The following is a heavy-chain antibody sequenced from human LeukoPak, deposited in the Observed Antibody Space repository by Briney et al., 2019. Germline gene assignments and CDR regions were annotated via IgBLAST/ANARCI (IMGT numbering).Heavy chain of an antibody. V-gene: IGHV4-38-2*01. J-gene: IGHJ4*02. CDR3: ARHRYCSSTSCQGSDY. Sequence: PSETLSLTCAVSGYSISSGYYWGWIRQPPGKGLEWIGSIYHSGSTYYNPSLKSRATISVDTSKNQFSLKLSSVTAADTAVYYCARHRYCSSTSCQGSDYWGQGTLVTVSS. CDR2: IYHSGST. D-gene: IGHD2-2*01. CDR1: GYSISSGYY.